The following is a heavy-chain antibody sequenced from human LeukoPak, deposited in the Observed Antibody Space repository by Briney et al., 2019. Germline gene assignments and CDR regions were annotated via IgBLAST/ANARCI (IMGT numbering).Heavy chain of an antibody. Sequence: GASVKVSCKASGGTFSSYAISWVRQAPGQGLEWMGRIIPILGIANYAQKFQGRVTITADKSTSTAYMELSSLRSEDTAVYYCARFWSGPNWFDPWGQGTLVTVSS. CDR1: GGTFSSYA. CDR2: IIPILGIA. CDR3: ARFWSGPNWFDP. D-gene: IGHD3-3*01. V-gene: IGHV1-69*04. J-gene: IGHJ5*02.